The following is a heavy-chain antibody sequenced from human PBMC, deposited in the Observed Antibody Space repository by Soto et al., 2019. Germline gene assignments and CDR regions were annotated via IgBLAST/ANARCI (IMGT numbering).Heavy chain of an antibody. V-gene: IGHV1-58*01. CDR2: FVVGSGNT. J-gene: IGHJ4*02. Sequence: QMQLVQSGPEVKKPGTSVKVSCKASTFTFTSSAVQWGRQARGQRLEWIGWFVVGSGNTKYAQNFQERVTITRDMSSGTAYLELGSLRSEDTAVYYCATHREGATYYFDYGGKGTLLTVSS. CDR3: ATHREGATYYFDY. D-gene: IGHD1-26*01. CDR1: TFTFTSSA.